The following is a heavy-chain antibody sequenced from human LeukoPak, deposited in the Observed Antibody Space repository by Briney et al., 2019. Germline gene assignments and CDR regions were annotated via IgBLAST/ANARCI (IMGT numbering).Heavy chain of an antibody. V-gene: IGHV3-23*01. CDR1: GFTFSRYS. J-gene: IGHJ3*02. Sequence: GGSLRLSCAASGFTFSRYSMHWVRQAPGKGLEYVSAISGSGGSTYYADSVKGRFTISRDNSKNTLYLQMNSLRAEDTAVYYCAKASDSSGYYGGAFDIWGQGTMVTVSS. CDR2: ISGSGGST. D-gene: IGHD3-22*01. CDR3: AKASDSSGYYGGAFDI.